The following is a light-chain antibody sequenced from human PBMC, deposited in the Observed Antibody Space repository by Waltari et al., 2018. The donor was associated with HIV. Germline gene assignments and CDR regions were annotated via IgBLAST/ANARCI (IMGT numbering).Light chain of an antibody. V-gene: IGLV1-51*01. CDR2: GND. J-gene: IGLJ3*02. CDR1: NSHIGKNY. Sequence: QFVLTQPPSVSATPWQRITISCSGDNSHIGKNYVSWYQGHPGAVPRLLIYGNDKRPAGVPDRFSGSKSGTSATLAIARLQGGDEGDYYCATWDLDLPGGWVFGGGTKVTV. CDR3: ATWDLDLPGGWV.